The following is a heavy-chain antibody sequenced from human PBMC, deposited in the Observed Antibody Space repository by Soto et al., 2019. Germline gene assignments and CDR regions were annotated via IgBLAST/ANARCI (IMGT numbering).Heavy chain of an antibody. Sequence: EVQLVESGGGLVKPGGSLRLSCAASGFTFSSFNMDWVRQAPGKGLELVSSISITGNYKYYADSLKGRFTISRDNAQNLLFLQMDSLRPEDTAVYYCASRRLGYCNGGTCPEFWGQGTLVTVTS. CDR3: ASRRLGYCNGGTCPEF. D-gene: IGHD2-15*01. CDR2: ISITGNYK. CDR1: GFTFSSFN. V-gene: IGHV3-21*01. J-gene: IGHJ4*02.